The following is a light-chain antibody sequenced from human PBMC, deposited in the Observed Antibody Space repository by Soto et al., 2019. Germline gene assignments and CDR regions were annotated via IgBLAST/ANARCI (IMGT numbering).Light chain of an antibody. CDR1: QSIGYW. Sequence: DIQMTQSPSTLSASLGDRVTITCRASQSIGYWLAWYQQKPGKAPNLLIYAASSLETGVPSRFSGSGSGTEFTLSISSLQPDDSASYYCQQYNSYSKTFGQGTKVDI. J-gene: IGKJ1*01. V-gene: IGKV1-5*01. CDR2: AAS. CDR3: QQYNSYSKT.